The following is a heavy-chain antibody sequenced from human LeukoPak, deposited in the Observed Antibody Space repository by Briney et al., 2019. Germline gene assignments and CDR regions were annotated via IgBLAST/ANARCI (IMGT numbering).Heavy chain of an antibody. Sequence: GGSLRLSCAASGITFSNSWMHWIRQAPGKGLEWVANINQDGSHKYYVDSVKGRFTISRDTAKNSVDLEMNSLRAEDTAVYYCERDRGFTSYDYWGQGILVTVSS. D-gene: IGHD5-12*01. CDR1: GITFSNSW. CDR3: ERDRGFTSYDY. J-gene: IGHJ4*02. V-gene: IGHV3-7*01. CDR2: INQDGSHK.